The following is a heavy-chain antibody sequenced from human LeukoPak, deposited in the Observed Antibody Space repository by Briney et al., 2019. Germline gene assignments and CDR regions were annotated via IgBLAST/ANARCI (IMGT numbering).Heavy chain of an antibody. CDR1: GFAFSSYG. CDR2: TE. V-gene: IGHV3-30*02. CDR3: AKDWNWAIDY. D-gene: IGHD1-7*01. Sequence: SGGSLRLSCAASGFAFSSYGMHWVRQAPGKGLECDSTTEDYADSVKGRFTISGDNSKNTLFLQMNNLRVEDMAVFYCAKDWNWAIDYWGQGTPVTVSS. J-gene: IGHJ4*02.